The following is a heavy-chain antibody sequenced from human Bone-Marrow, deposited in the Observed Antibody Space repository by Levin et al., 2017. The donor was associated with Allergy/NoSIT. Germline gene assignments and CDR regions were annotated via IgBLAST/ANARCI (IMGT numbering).Heavy chain of an antibody. J-gene: IGHJ6*03. CDR3: ARSPRSPPYMDV. CDR2: ITGGSNFI. Sequence: KAGGSLRLSCAASGFSFSGYSMLWVRQAPGKGLQWVSSITGGSNFINYADSVRGRFTISRDNAKNSLFLQMNSLRAEDTAVYYCARSPRSPPYMDVWGKGTTVTVSS. CDR1: GFSFSGYS. V-gene: IGHV3-21*01.